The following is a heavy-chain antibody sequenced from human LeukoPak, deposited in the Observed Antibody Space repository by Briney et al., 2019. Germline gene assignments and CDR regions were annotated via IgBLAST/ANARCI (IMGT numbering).Heavy chain of an antibody. Sequence: SETLSLTCTVSGGSISSDYWTWIRQPPGKGLGWIGCIYYTGATSYNPSLKSRVTISVDTSKKQFSLKLTSVTAADTAVYYCARYGGSGWVIDNWGQGTLVTVSS. V-gene: IGHV4-59*08. D-gene: IGHD6-19*01. CDR3: ARYGGSGWVIDN. CDR1: GGSISSDY. CDR2: IYYTGAT. J-gene: IGHJ4*02.